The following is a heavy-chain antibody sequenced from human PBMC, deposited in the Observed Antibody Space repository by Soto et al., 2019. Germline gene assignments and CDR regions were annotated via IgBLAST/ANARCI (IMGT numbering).Heavy chain of an antibody. CDR1: GYTFTNYG. CDR3: ARVPGELHLLDAFDV. Sequence: QIPLVQSGGEVKKPGASVNVSCKASGYTFTNYGIGWVRQAPGQGREWMGWISTYNVNTIYAQNFQDRVTMTTDTSTSTAYMELKSLTSDDTAVYYCARVPGELHLLDAFDVWGQGTMLTVSS. J-gene: IGHJ3*01. CDR2: ISTYNVNT. D-gene: IGHD1-7*01. V-gene: IGHV1-18*01.